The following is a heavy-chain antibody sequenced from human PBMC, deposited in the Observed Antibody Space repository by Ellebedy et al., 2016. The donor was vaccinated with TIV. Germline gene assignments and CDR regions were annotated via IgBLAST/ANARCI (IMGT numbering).Heavy chain of an antibody. Sequence: GESLKISXAATGFTFSDAWMIWVRQAPGKGLEWVARIKSKTDGGSTDYATSVKGRFTISRDDSRSTLSLQMDSLNIEDTGVYYCATRGGYWGLGTLVTVSS. CDR3: ATRGGY. D-gene: IGHD3-16*01. CDR1: GFTFSDAW. CDR2: IKSKTDGGST. J-gene: IGHJ4*02. V-gene: IGHV3-15*01.